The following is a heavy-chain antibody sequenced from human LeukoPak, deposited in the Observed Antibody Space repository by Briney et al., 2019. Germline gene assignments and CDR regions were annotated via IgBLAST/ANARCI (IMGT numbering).Heavy chain of an antibody. CDR3: ARAGVTAAYYFDY. CDR1: GGFMRSYY. V-gene: IGHV4-59*01. D-gene: IGHD3-10*01. Sequence: PSETLSLTCTVWGGFMRSYYWRWIRQPPGKGLEWIGYIHYSGSTNYNPSLKSRVTISVDMSKNQFSLKMSSVTGADTGVYYCARAGVTAAYYFDYWGQGTLVTVSS. CDR2: IHYSGST. J-gene: IGHJ4*02.